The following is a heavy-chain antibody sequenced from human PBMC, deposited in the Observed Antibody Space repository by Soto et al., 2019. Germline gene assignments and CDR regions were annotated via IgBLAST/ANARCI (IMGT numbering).Heavy chain of an antibody. D-gene: IGHD3-10*01. CDR2: IYYSGST. V-gene: IGHV4-31*03. CDR3: ARDHGSGNFYYYGMDV. CDR1: GGSISSGGYY. J-gene: IGHJ6*02. Sequence: SETLSLTCTVSGGSISSGGYYWSWIRQHPGKGLEWIGYIYYSGSTYYNPSLKSRVTITVDTSKNQFSLKLSSVTAADTAVYYCARDHGSGNFYYYGMDVWGQGTTVTVSS.